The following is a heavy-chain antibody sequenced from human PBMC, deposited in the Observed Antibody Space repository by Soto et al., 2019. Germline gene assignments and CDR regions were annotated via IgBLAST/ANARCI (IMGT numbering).Heavy chain of an antibody. CDR1: GGTFSSYT. J-gene: IGHJ5*02. Sequence: QVQLVQSGAEVKKPGSSVKVSCKASGGTFSSYTISWVRQAPGQGLEWMGRIIPILGIANYAQKFQGRVTITAAKSTSTAYMELSSLRSEDTAVYYCARGSAVHLSPFDPWGQGTLVTVSS. V-gene: IGHV1-69*02. D-gene: IGHD3-10*01. CDR2: IIPILGIA. CDR3: ARGSAVHLSPFDP.